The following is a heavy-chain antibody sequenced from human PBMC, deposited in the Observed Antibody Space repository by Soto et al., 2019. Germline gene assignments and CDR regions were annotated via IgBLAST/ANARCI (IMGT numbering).Heavy chain of an antibody. J-gene: IGHJ4*02. V-gene: IGHV4-31*03. CDR2: IYYSGST. CDR1: GGSISSGGYY. Sequence: KPSETLSLTCTVSGGSISSGGYYWSWIRQHPGKGLEWIGYIYYSGSTYYNPSLKSRVTISVDTSKNQFSLKLSSVTAADTAVYYCASSDFYYGSGSYYHFDYWGQGTLVTVSS. D-gene: IGHD3-10*01. CDR3: ASSDFYYGSGSYYHFDY.